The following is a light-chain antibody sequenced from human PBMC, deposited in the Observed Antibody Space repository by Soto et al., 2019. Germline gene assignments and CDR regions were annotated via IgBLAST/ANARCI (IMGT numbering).Light chain of an antibody. V-gene: IGLV2-8*01. CDR2: EVS. Sequence: QSVLTQPPSASGSPGQSVTISCTGTSSDVGGYNYVSWYQQHPGKAPKLMIYEVSKRPSGVPDRFSGSKSGNAASLTVSGLQAEDGADYYCSSYASSSTYVFGTGTKVTVL. CDR1: SSDVGGYNY. J-gene: IGLJ1*01. CDR3: SSYASSSTYV.